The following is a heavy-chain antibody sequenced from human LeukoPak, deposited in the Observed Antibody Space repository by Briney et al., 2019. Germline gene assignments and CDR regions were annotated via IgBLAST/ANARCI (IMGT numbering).Heavy chain of an antibody. Sequence: PGGTLRLSCAASGFTFSSYGMSWVRQAPGKGLEWVSAISGSGGSTYYADSVKGRFTISRDNSKNTLYLQMNSLRAEDTAVYYCAREPSSSHGSPFDYWGQGTLVTVSS. D-gene: IGHD6-13*01. CDR2: ISGSGGST. J-gene: IGHJ4*02. CDR3: AREPSSSHGSPFDY. V-gene: IGHV3-23*01. CDR1: GFTFSSYG.